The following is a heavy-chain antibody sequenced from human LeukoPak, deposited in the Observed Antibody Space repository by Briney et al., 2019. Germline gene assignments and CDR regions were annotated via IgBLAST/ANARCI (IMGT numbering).Heavy chain of an antibody. J-gene: IGHJ6*02. CDR2: IWYDGSNK. V-gene: IGHV3-33*01. CDR3: ARDYLVKTVFGVVNPFYGMDV. CDR1: GFTFSSYG. D-gene: IGHD3-3*01. Sequence: GGSLRLSCAASGFTFSSYGMHWVRQAPGKGLEWVAVIWYDGSNKYYADSVKGRFTISRDNSKNTLYLQMNSLRAEDTAVYYCARDYLVKTVFGVVNPFYGMDVWGQGTTVTVSS.